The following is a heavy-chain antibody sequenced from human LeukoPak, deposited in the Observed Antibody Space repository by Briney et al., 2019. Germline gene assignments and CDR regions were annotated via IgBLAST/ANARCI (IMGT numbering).Heavy chain of an antibody. CDR1: GFTFSSYG. V-gene: IGHV3-30*18. CDR2: ISYDGSNK. Sequence: PGGSLRLSRAASGFTFSSYGMHWVRQAPGKGLEWVAVISYDGSNKYYADSVKGRFTISRDNSKNTLYLQMNSLRAEDTAVYYCAKSVTFYYDSSGYFFDYWGQGTLVTVSS. J-gene: IGHJ4*02. CDR3: AKSVTFYYDSSGYFFDY. D-gene: IGHD3-22*01.